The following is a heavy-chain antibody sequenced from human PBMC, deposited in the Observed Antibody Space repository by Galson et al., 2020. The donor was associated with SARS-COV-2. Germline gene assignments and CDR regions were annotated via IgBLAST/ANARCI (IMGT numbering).Heavy chain of an antibody. CDR2: ISGSGSTT. V-gene: IGHV3-23*01. J-gene: IGHJ3*02. CDR1: GFPFSHYA. D-gene: IGHD3-10*01. CDR3: AKCYYGAGIYDPFDI. Sequence: GESLKISCAASGFPFSHYAMTWVRQAPGQGLEWVSTISGSGSTTYYADSVQGRFTISRDNSNNTLFLQISSLRAEDTAVFYCAKCYYGAGIYDPFDIWGQGTMVTVSS.